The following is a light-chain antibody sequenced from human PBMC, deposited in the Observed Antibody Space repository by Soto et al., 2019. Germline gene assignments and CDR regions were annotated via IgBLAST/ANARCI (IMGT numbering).Light chain of an antibody. J-gene: IGKJ1*01. CDR2: KAS. CDR3: QQYSSSSWT. Sequence: RSSSTLSVYTAERVTXTCRGSESISNWFAWYQQKPGKAPKLLIYKASSLESGFPSRFSGRGSGTEFTLTISSLQPDDFAAYYWQQYSSSSWTFGQGTKVDIK. CDR1: ESISNW. V-gene: IGKV1-5*03.